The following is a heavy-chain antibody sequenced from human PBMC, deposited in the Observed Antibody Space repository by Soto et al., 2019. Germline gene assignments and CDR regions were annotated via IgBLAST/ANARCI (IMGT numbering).Heavy chain of an antibody. CDR2: IYYIGSV. J-gene: IGHJ6*03. Sequence: QVQLRESGPGLVKPSETLSLTCTVSGGSITSGGSFWSWVRQHPGKGLEWIGHIYYIGSVYYNPSLKSRVAMSVDPSKNLFSLRVASVTAADTAVYYCAKTLPGGTIYYMDVWGDGTTITVAS. CDR1: GGSITSGGSF. CDR3: AKTLPGGTIYYMDV. D-gene: IGHD1-26*01. V-gene: IGHV4-31*03.